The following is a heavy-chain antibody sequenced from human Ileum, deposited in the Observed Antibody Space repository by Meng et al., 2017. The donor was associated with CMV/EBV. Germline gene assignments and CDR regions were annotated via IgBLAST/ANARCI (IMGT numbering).Heavy chain of an antibody. CDR2: INPNSGGT. CDR1: GYTFTGYY. Sequence: ASVKVSCKASGYTFTGYYMHWVRQAPGQGLEWMGWINPNSGGTNYAQKFQGRVTMTRDTSISTAYMELSRLGSDDTAVYYCARVVADCSSTSCYTGGYYFDYWGQGTLVTVSS. CDR3: ARVVADCSSTSCYTGGYYFDY. J-gene: IGHJ4*02. V-gene: IGHV1-2*02. D-gene: IGHD2-2*02.